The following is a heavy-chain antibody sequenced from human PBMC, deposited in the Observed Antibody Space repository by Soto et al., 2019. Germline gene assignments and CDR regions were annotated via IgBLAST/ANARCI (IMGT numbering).Heavy chain of an antibody. Sequence: SVKVSCKASGGTFSSYAISWVRQAPGQGLEWMGGIIPIFGTANYAQKFQGRVTITADESTSTAYMELSSLRSEDTAVYYCARSPTQTSAMAPMWSYYYYGMDVWGQGTTVTVSS. CDR3: ARSPTQTSAMAPMWSYYYYGMDV. CDR2: IIPIFGTA. CDR1: GGTFSSYA. V-gene: IGHV1-69*13. D-gene: IGHD5-18*01. J-gene: IGHJ6*02.